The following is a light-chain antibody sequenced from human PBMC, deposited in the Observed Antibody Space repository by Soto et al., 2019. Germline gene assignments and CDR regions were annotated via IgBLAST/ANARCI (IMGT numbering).Light chain of an antibody. J-gene: IGKJ1*01. CDR3: QQHKSYPLT. Sequence: EIQMTQFPSTLSSSVGDRVTITCRASQSLDSELAWYQQQPGQAPKFLIYKVSILESGVPSRFSGSGSGTEFTLTISSLQPDDFGTYYCQQHKSYPLTFGQGTKVEIK. CDR2: KVS. CDR1: QSLDSE. V-gene: IGKV1-5*03.